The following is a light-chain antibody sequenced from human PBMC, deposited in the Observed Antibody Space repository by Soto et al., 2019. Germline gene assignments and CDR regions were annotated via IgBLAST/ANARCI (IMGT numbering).Light chain of an antibody. CDR1: QSVSSN. CDR3: QQYNNWLRLT. J-gene: IGKJ4*01. CDR2: GAS. V-gene: IGKV3-15*01. Sequence: EIVMTQSPATLSVSPGERATLSCRASQSVSSNLAWYQQKPGQAPRLLIYGASTRATGIPARFSGSGSGTEFTLTISSLQSEDFAVYYCQQYNNWLRLTFGGGTKV.